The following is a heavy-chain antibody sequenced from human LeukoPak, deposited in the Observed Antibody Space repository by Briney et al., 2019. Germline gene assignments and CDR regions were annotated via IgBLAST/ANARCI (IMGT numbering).Heavy chain of an antibody. CDR2: IRYDGSNK. CDR3: AKDRRGSYYYMVV. Sequence: HPGGSLRLSCAASGFTFSSYGMHWVRQAPGKGLEWEAFIRYDGSNKYYADSVKGRFTISRDNSKNTLYLQMNSLRAEDTAVYYCAKDRRGSYYYMVVWGKGTTVTVSS. CDR1: GFTFSSYG. J-gene: IGHJ6*03. D-gene: IGHD3-16*01. V-gene: IGHV3-30*02.